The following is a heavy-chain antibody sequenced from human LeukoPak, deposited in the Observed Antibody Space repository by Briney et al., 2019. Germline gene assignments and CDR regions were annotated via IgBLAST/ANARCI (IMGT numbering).Heavy chain of an antibody. Sequence: GASVKVSCKASGGTVSRYAISWVRQATGQGLEWMGWVNPNSGNTGYAQKFQGRVTMTRNTSISTAYMELSSLRSEDTAVYYCARGMCSSTSCYIYYYYGMDVWGQGTTVTVSS. J-gene: IGHJ6*02. D-gene: IGHD2-2*01. CDR2: VNPNSGNT. V-gene: IGHV1-8*01. CDR3: ARGMCSSTSCYIYYYYGMDV. CDR1: GGTVSRYA.